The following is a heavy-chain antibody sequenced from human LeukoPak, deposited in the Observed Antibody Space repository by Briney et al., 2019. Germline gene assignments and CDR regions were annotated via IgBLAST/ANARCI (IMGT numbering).Heavy chain of an antibody. CDR3: ARDRVGAFDY. CDR2: ISGSGGRI. J-gene: IGHJ4*02. Sequence: PGGSLRLSCAASGFTFSSYAMSWVRQAPGKGLEWVSSISGSGGRIYYADSVKGRFTISRDDAKNSLYLQMNSLRAEDTAVYYCARDRVGAFDYWGQGTLVTVSS. V-gene: IGHV3-23*01. CDR1: GFTFSSYA. D-gene: IGHD1-26*01.